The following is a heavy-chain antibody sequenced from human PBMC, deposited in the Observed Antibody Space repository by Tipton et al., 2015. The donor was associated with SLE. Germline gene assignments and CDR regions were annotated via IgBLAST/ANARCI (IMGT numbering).Heavy chain of an antibody. CDR3: ARHLGVIVAFEV. CDR2: IYHSGYT. V-gene: IGHV4-30-2*02. Sequence: LRLSCTVSGGSISSGDYSWHWVRQPPGKGLEWIGYIYHSGYTHYNPSLRSRVTISLDRSNNQFSLELRSVTAADTAVYYCARHLGVIVAFEVWGQGTVLTVSS. CDR1: GGSISSGDYS. D-gene: IGHD3-10*01. J-gene: IGHJ3*01.